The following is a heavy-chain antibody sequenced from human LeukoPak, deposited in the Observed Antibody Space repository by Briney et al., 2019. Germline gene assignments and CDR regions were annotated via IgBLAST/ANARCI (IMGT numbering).Heavy chain of an antibody. CDR1: GGSISSSSYY. CDR3: AGGYCSGGSCYSHYY. CDR2: IYYSGST. Sequence: SSETLSLTCTVSGGSISSSSYYWGWIRQPPGKGLEWIGSIYYSGSTNYNPSLKSRVTISVDTSKNQFSLKLSSVTAADTAVYYCAGGYCSGGSCYSHYYWGQGTLVTVSS. J-gene: IGHJ4*02. V-gene: IGHV4-39*07. D-gene: IGHD2-15*01.